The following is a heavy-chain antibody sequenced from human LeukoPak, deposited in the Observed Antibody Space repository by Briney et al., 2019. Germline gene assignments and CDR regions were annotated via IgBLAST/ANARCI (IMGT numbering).Heavy chain of an antibody. CDR3: ARELYCSGGSCYPLGYGMDV. V-gene: IGHV1-18*01. CDR1: GYTFTSYG. D-gene: IGHD2-15*01. CDR2: ISAYNGNT. Sequence: ASVKVSCKASGYTFTSYGISWVRQAPGQGLEWMGWISAYNGNTNYAQKLQGRVTMTTDTSTSTAYMELRSLRSDDTAMYYCARELYCSGGSCYPLGYGMDVWGQGTTVTVSS. J-gene: IGHJ6*02.